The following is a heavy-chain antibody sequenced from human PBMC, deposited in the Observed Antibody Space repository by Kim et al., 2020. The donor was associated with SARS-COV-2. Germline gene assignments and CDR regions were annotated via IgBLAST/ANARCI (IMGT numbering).Heavy chain of an antibody. Sequence: ASVKVSCKASGYTFTSYAMHWVRQAPGQRLEWMGWINAGNGNTKYSQKFQGRVTITRDTSASTAYMELSSLRSEDTAVYYCAGDGDFLDYYGSGSYCLDYWGQGTLVTVSS. D-gene: IGHD3-10*01. V-gene: IGHV1-3*01. CDR1: GYTFTSYA. CDR3: AGDGDFLDYYGSGSYCLDY. J-gene: IGHJ4*02. CDR2: INAGNGNT.